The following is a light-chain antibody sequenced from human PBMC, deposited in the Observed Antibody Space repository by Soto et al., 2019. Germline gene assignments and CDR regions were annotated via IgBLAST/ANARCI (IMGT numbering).Light chain of an antibody. CDR1: WSLFFSPARKDF. CDR3: QQYYLTQS. Sequence: EIVLTQSPESLAVSLGERATINCKSSWSLFFSPARKDFLGWFQKKPGQPPKLLIYWASTRASGVPERFVGSGSATDFTLAITSLQAEDVGVYYCQQYYLTQSFGQGTKVEI. V-gene: IGKV4-1*01. CDR2: WAS. J-gene: IGKJ1*01.